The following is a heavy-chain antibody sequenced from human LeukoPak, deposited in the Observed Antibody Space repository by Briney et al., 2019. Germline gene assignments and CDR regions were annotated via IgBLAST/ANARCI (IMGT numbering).Heavy chain of an antibody. CDR3: ARVREYYDFWSGLYAFDI. CDR1: GFTVSSNY. V-gene: IGHV3-53*01. J-gene: IGHJ3*02. Sequence: GGSLRLSCAASGFTVSSNYMSWVRQAPGKGLEWVSVIYSGGSTYYADSVKGRFTISRDNSKNTLYLQMNSLRAEDTAVYYCARVREYYDFWSGLYAFDIWGQGTMVTVSS. D-gene: IGHD3-3*01. CDR2: IYSGGST.